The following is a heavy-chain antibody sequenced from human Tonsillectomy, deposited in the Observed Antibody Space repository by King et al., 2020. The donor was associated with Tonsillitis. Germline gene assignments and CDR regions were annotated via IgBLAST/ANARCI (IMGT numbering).Heavy chain of an antibody. V-gene: IGHV3-43*02. Sequence: VQLVESGGGVVQPGGSLRLACADSGFTFDDYVMHWVRQTPGKGLEWVSLISGDGITTHYADSVKGRFTLSREKTTNSLYLQMNSLTTEDTAFYYCARGVRGGTWFSDYWGQGTLVTVSS. CDR1: GFTFDDYV. CDR2: ISGDGITT. D-gene: IGHD3-10*02. J-gene: IGHJ4*02. CDR3: ARGVRGGTWFSDY.